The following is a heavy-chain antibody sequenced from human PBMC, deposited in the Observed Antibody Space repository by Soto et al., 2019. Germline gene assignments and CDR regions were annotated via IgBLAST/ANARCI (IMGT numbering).Heavy chain of an antibody. CDR3: ARDKDRVQLGGNYYYVLDV. Sequence: QVQLVQSGAEVLKPGSSVKLSCKASGDTFATFAISWVRQAPGRGLEWMGVILPLLRTPDYAQKFQGRVTITADVSTSSAYMELSSLRSEATAVYYCARDKDRVQLGGNYYYVLDVLGQGTTVTVSS. V-gene: IGHV1-69*12. D-gene: IGHD1-1*01. CDR2: ILPLLRTP. CDR1: GDTFATFA. J-gene: IGHJ6*02.